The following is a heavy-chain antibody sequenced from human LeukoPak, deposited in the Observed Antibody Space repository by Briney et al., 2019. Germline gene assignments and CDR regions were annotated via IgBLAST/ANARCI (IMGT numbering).Heavy chain of an antibody. CDR3: ARSDSSGLYFDY. J-gene: IGHJ4*02. D-gene: IGHD3-22*01. CDR2: IYYSGTT. Sequence: SETLSLTCTVSGGSMSSYYWSWIRQPPGKGLEWIGYIYYSGTTNYNPSLKSRVTISVDTSKNQFSLKLSSVTAADTAVYYCARSDSSGLYFDYWGQGTLVTVSS. V-gene: IGHV4-59*12. CDR1: GGSMSSYY.